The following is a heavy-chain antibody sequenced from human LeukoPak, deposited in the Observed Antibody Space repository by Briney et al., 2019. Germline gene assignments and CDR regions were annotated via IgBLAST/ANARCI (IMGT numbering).Heavy chain of an antibody. V-gene: IGHV3-21*01. CDR3: ARAVYGDPFDY. CDR2: ISSSSSYI. D-gene: IGHD4-17*01. J-gene: IGHJ4*02. CDR1: GFTFSSYS. Sequence: GGSLKLSCAASGFTFSSYSMNWVRQAPGKWLEWVSSISSSSSYIYYADSVKGRFTISRDNSKNSLYLQMNSLKAEDTAVYYCARAVYGDPFDYWGQGTLVTVSS.